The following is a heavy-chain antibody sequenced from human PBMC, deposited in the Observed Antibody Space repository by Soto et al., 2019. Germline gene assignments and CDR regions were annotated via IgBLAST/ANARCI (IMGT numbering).Heavy chain of an antibody. J-gene: IGHJ4*02. CDR1: GGSVSSGSYY. CDR2: IYYSGST. V-gene: IGHV4-61*01. D-gene: IGHD3-3*01. CDR3: ARGKRFPDRLFDS. Sequence: TLSLTCTVSGGSVSSGSYYWSWIRQPPGKGLEWIGYIYYSGSTNYNPSLKSRVTISVDTSKNQFSLKLSSVTAADTAVYYCARGKRFPDRLFDSWGQGTMVPV.